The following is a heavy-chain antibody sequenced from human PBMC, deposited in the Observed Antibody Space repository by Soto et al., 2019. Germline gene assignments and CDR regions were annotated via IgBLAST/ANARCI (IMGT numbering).Heavy chain of an antibody. V-gene: IGHV4-30-2*03. D-gene: IGHD1-26*01. CDR1: GGSISSGGYS. CDR2: IYHSGST. Sequence: SETLSLTCAVSGGSISSGGYSWSWIRQPPGKGLEWIGYIYHSGSTYYNPSLKSRVTISVDTSKSHFSLKLSSVTAADTAVYYCATQEVGGSYVYTFDPWGQGTLVTVSS. J-gene: IGHJ5*02. CDR3: ATQEVGGSYVYTFDP.